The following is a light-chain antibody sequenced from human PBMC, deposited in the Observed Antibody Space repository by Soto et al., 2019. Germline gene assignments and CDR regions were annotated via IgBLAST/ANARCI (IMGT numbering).Light chain of an antibody. Sequence: EIVMTQSPATLSVSPGERVTFSCRASQSVSTRLAWYQHKPGQAPRLLISGASSRATGIPDRFSGGGSGTDFTLTISRLEPEDFAVYYCQQFSSYPLTFGGGTKV. CDR2: GAS. CDR1: QSVSTR. V-gene: IGKV3-20*01. J-gene: IGKJ4*01. CDR3: QQFSSYPLT.